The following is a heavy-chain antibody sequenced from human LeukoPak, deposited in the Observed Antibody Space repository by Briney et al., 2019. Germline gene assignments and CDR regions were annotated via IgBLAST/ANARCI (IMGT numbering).Heavy chain of an antibody. CDR1: GYTFTGYY. CDR2: INPNSGGT. J-gene: IGHJ4*02. D-gene: IGHD1-26*01. Sequence: GASVKVSCKASGYTFTGYYMHWVRQAPGQGLEWMGWINPNSGGTNYAQKFQGRVTMTRDTSISTAYMELSRLRSDDTAVYYCARDSGLGPTWHPFDHWGQGTPVTVSS. CDR3: ARDSGLGPTWHPFDH. V-gene: IGHV1-2*02.